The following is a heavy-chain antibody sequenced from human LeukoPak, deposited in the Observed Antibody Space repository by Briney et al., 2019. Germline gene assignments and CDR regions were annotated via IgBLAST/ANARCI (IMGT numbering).Heavy chain of an antibody. CDR1: GYTFTSYG. V-gene: IGHV1-18*01. D-gene: IGHD2-15*01. CDR2: ISAYNGNT. Sequence: ASVKVSCKASGYTFTSYGISWVRQAPGQGLEWMGWISAYNGNTNYAQKLQGRVTMTTDTSTSTAYMELRSLRSDDTAVYYCARDRGGELGYCSGGSCYPVYYYYYMDVWGKGTTVTISS. J-gene: IGHJ6*03. CDR3: ARDRGGELGYCSGGSCYPVYYYYYMDV.